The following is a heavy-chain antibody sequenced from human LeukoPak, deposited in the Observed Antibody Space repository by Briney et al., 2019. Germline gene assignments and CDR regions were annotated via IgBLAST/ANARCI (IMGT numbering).Heavy chain of an antibody. V-gene: IGHV3-21*01. CDR1: GLTLSSYS. CDR2: ISSISYI. D-gene: IGHD4-17*01. J-gene: IGHJ4*02. CDR3: ARDQYGDYALDY. Sequence: PGGSLRLSCAASGLTLSSYSMNWVRQAPGKGLEWVSSISSISYIYYADSVKGRFTISRDTAKNSLYLQMNSLRAEDTAVYYCARDQYGDYALDYWGQGTLVTVSS.